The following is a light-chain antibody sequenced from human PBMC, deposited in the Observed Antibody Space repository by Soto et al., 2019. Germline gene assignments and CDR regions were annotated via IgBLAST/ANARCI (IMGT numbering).Light chain of an antibody. V-gene: IGLV4-60*02. CDR2: LEGSGSY. CDR1: SGHSSYI. J-gene: IGLJ1*01. Sequence: QAVVTQSSSASASLGSSVKLTCTLSSGHSSYIIAWHQQQPGKAPRYLMKLEGSGSYNKGSGVPDRFSGSSSGADRYLTISNLQFEDEADYYCETWESNTRVFGTGTKLTVL. CDR3: ETWESNTRV.